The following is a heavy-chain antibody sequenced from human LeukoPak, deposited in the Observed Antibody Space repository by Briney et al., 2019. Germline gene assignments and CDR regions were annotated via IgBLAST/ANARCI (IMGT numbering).Heavy chain of an antibody. Sequence: PSETLSLTCAVYGGSFSGYYWSWIRQPPGKGLEWIGGINHSGSTNYNPSLKSRVTISVDTSKNQFSLKLSSVTAADTAVYYCARGRVASVVVVAATSNFDYWGQGTLVTVSS. J-gene: IGHJ4*02. CDR3: ARGRVASVVVVAATSNFDY. CDR2: INHSGST. D-gene: IGHD2-15*01. CDR1: GGSFSGYY. V-gene: IGHV4-34*01.